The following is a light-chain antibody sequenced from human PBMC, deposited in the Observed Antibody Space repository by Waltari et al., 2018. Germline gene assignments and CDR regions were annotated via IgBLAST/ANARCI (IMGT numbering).Light chain of an antibody. CDR1: SSTIGVNS. CDR3: ATWDDTFNGPV. J-gene: IGLJ3*02. V-gene: IGLV1-44*01. Sequence: QSVLTQPPSVSGTPGHRVTISCSGTSSTIGVNSGPWYHQPPGAAPKLLIYKNDQRPSGVPDRFSGSRSGTSASLAISGLQSEDEADFYCATWDDTFNGPVFGGGTKLTVL. CDR2: KND.